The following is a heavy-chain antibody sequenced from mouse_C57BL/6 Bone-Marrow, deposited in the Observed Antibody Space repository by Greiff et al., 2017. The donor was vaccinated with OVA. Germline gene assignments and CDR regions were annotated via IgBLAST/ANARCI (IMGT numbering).Heavy chain of an antibody. CDR2: ISSGGSYT. CDR1: GFTFSSYG. J-gene: IGHJ3*01. CDR3: ARRPPWFAY. V-gene: IGHV5-6*01. Sequence: VQLKESGGDLVKPGGSLKLSCAASGFTFSSYGMSWVSQTPDKRLEWVATISSGGSYTYYPDSVKGRFTLSRDNAKNTLYLQMSSLKSEDTAMYYCARRPPWFAYWGQGTLVTVSA.